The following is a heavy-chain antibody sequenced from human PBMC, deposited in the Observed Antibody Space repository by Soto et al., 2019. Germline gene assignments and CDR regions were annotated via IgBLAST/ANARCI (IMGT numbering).Heavy chain of an antibody. J-gene: IGHJ3*02. CDR3: ARGGIGYCTGESCYYTAFDI. CDR1: GYSFTSYW. Sequence: GESLKISCKGSGYSFTSYWISWVRQMPGKGLEWMGRIDPSDSYTNYSPSFQGHVTISADKSISTAYLQWSSLKASDTAVYYCARGGIGYCTGESCYYTAFDIWGQGAMVTVSS. D-gene: IGHD2-15*01. V-gene: IGHV5-10-1*01. CDR2: IDPSDSYT.